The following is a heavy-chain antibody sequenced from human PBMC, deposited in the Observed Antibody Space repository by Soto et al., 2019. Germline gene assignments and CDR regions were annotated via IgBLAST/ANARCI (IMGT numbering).Heavy chain of an antibody. CDR2: ISYDGHFK. CDR3: AKGLREVQDFDY. CDR1: GFTFRNYG. J-gene: IGHJ4*02. Sequence: QVQLVESGGGVVQPGRSLRLSCAASGFTFRNYGMHWVRQAPGKGLEWVTVISYDGHFKFYTDSVKGRFTISRDNSKNTLYRQMNSLKVEDTAVYYCAKGLREVQDFDYWGRGTLVTVSS. V-gene: IGHV3-30*18. D-gene: IGHD3-10*01.